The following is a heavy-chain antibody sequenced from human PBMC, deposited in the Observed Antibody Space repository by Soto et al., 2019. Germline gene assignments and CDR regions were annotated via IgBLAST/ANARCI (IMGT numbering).Heavy chain of an antibody. CDR1: GFTFSSYA. D-gene: IGHD6-19*01. CDR2: ISGSGGST. V-gene: IGHV3-23*01. J-gene: IGHJ4*02. CDR3: AKAGYRRGWYLHHFDY. Sequence: PGGSLRLSCAASGFTFSSYAMSWVRQAPGKGLEWVSAISGSGGSTYYADSVKGRFTISRDNSKNTLYLQMNSLRAEDTAVYYCAKAGYRRGWYLHHFDYWGQGTLVTVYS.